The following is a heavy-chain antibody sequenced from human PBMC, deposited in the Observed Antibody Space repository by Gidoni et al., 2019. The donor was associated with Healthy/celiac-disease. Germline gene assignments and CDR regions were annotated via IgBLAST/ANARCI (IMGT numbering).Heavy chain of an antibody. CDR2: IYYSGST. CDR3: ARVAGDTAMAYYFDY. J-gene: IGHJ4*02. Sequence: QVQLQESGPGLVKPSQTLSLTCTVSAGSISSGGYYCSWIRQHPGKGLEWIGYIYYSGSTYYNPSLKSRVTISVDTSKNQFSLKLSSVTAADTAVYYCARVAGDTAMAYYFDYWGQGTLVTVSS. D-gene: IGHD5-18*01. V-gene: IGHV4-31*03. CDR1: AGSISSGGYY.